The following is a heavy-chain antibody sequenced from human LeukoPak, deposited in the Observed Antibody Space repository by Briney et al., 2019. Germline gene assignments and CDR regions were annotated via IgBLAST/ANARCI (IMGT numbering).Heavy chain of an antibody. J-gene: IGHJ4*02. Sequence: GGSLRLSCAASGFTFSTYAMTWVRQAPGKGLEWVSVISGSGGSTYYADSVKGRFTISRDNSKNTLYLQMDSLRAQDTAVYYCAKMDPIVGASNFDYWGQGTLVTVSS. CDR1: GFTFSTYA. V-gene: IGHV3-23*01. CDR2: ISGSGGST. CDR3: AKMDPIVGASNFDY. D-gene: IGHD1-26*01.